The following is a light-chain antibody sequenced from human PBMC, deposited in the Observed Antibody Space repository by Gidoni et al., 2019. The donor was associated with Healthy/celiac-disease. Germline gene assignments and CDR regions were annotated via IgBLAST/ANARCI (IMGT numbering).Light chain of an antibody. CDR2: DAS. V-gene: IGKV3-11*01. J-gene: IGKJ5*01. Sequence: EIVLTQSPATLSLSPGERATISCRASQSLSSYLAWYQQKPGQAPRLLIYDASNRATGIPARFSGSGSGTDFTLTISSLEPEDFAVYYCQQRSNWPPAITFGQGTRLEIK. CDR1: QSLSSY. CDR3: QQRSNWPPAIT.